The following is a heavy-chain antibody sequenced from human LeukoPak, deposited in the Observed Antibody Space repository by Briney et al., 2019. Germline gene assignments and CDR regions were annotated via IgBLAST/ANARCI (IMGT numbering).Heavy chain of an antibody. V-gene: IGHV5-51*01. CDR2: IYPGDSDT. CDR1: GYSFTTYW. J-gene: IGHJ4*02. Sequence: GESLKISCKGSGYSFTTYWIGWVRPMPGKGQEWMGIIYPGDSDTRYSPSFRGQVTISADKSISTAYLQWSSLKASDSAMYYCARGSSNWYMDYWGQGTLVTVSS. CDR3: ARGSSNWYMDY. D-gene: IGHD6-13*01.